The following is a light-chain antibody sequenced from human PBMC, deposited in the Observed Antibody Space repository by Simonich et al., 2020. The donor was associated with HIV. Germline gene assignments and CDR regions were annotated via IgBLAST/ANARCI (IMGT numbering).Light chain of an antibody. CDR3: QQYNNWPPYT. J-gene: IGKJ2*01. V-gene: IGKV3-15*01. Sequence: EIVLTQSPGTLSLSPGERATLSCRARQSVSSSYLAWYQQKPGQAPRLLIYGASTRATGIPARFSGSGSGTEFTLTISSLQSEDFAVYYCQQYNNWPPYTFGQGTKLEIK. CDR2: GAS. CDR1: QSVSSSY.